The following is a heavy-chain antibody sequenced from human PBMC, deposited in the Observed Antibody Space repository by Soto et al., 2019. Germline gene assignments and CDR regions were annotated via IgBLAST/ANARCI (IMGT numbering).Heavy chain of an antibody. CDR1: GGSINSGAYY. V-gene: IGHV4-31*03. J-gene: IGHJ5*02. CDR2: ISYTGRT. CDR3: ARVSATGTRWIDP. Sequence: QVQLQESGPGLVKPSQTLSLTCSVSGGSINSGAYYWGWIRQHPGKGLEWIGYISYTGRTYSNPSLQSRVTLALDMSESQCSLKRTSVTAAYTAEYFCARVSATGTRWIDPWGQRTLATVAP. D-gene: IGHD6-13*01.